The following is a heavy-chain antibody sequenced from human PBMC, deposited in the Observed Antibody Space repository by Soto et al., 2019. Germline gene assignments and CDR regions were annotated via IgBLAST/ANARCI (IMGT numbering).Heavy chain of an antibody. D-gene: IGHD6-13*01. Sequence: ASVKVSCKASGYTFTSYDINWVRQATGQGLEWMGWMNPNSGNTGYAQKFQGRVTMTRNTSISTAYMELSSLRSEDTAVYYCARGTLVYSSSWHYYYYYGMDVWGQGTTVTVAS. CDR1: GYTFTSYD. CDR3: ARGTLVYSSSWHYYYYYGMDV. CDR2: MNPNSGNT. V-gene: IGHV1-8*01. J-gene: IGHJ6*02.